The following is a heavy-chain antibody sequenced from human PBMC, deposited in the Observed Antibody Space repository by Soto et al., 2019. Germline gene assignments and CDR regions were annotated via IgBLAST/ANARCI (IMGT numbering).Heavy chain of an antibody. CDR3: ARHRYFYGSSGLFHFDY. J-gene: IGHJ4*02. V-gene: IGHV4-59*08. CDR2: IYYSGST. D-gene: IGHD3-22*01. Sequence: ETLSLTCTVSSGSISSYYWSWIRQPPGKGLEWIGYIYYSGSTNYNPSLKSRVTISVDTSRNQFSLRLTSVTAADTAVYYCARHRYFYGSSGLFHFDYWGQGTLVTVSS. CDR1: SGSISSYY.